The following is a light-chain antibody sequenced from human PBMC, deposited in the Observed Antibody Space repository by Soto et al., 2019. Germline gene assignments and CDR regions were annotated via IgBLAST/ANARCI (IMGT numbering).Light chain of an antibody. Sequence: DIQMTQSPSTLSASVGDRVTITCRASQSIGSWLAWYQQKPGKAPNLLIYKASSLESGVPARFSGSGSGTEFTVTISSLEPEDFATYYCQQFNSYPLTFGQGTQVEIK. CDR3: QQFNSYPLT. V-gene: IGKV1-5*03. CDR2: KAS. J-gene: IGKJ1*01. CDR1: QSIGSW.